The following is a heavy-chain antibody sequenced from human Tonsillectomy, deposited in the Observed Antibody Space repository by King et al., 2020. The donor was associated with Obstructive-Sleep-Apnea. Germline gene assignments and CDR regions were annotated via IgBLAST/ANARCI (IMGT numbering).Heavy chain of an antibody. CDR3: ATDLNWGSD. V-gene: IGHV3-7*03. D-gene: IGHD7-27*01. CDR1: GLTFSSSW. CDR2: IKPDGTLK. J-gene: IGHJ4*02. Sequence: EVQLVESGGGLVQPGGSLRLSCAVNGLTFSSSWMSWVRQAPGKGLEFLANIKPDGTLKFYADSVKGRFTISRDNAENSQYLQMNSLRAEDTAVYFCATDLNWGSDWGQGTLVTVSS.